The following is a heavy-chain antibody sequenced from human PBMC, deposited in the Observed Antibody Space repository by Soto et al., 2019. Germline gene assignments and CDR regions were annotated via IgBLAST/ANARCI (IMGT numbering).Heavy chain of an antibody. D-gene: IGHD3-9*01. CDR1: GFTFSSYS. V-gene: IGHV3-48*01. CDR2: ISSSSSTI. Sequence: GGSLRLSCAASGFTFSSYSMNWVRQAPGKGLEWVSYISSSSSTIYYADSVKGRFTISRDNAKNSLYLQMNSLRAEDTAVYYCARDRGSYYDILTGYSEPNYYYYMDVWGKGTTVTVSS. CDR3: ARDRGSYYDILTGYSEPNYYYYMDV. J-gene: IGHJ6*03.